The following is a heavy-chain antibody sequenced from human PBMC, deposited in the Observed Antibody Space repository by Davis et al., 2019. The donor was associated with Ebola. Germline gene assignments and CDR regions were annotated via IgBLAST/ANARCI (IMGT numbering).Heavy chain of an antibody. Sequence: PGGSLRLSCAGSGFTFTNAWMNWVRQAPGKGLEWVGFIRSKAYGGTTEYAASVKGRFTISRDDSKSIAYLQMNSLKTEDTAVYYCTSVNAAAGTDYWGQGTLVTVSS. CDR3: TSVNAAAGTDY. V-gene: IGHV3-49*04. J-gene: IGHJ4*02. CDR2: IRSKAYGGTT. D-gene: IGHD6-13*01. CDR1: GFTFTNAW.